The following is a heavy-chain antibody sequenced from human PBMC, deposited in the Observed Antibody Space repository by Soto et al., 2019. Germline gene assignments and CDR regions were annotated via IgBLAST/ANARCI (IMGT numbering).Heavy chain of an antibody. J-gene: IGHJ5*02. Sequence: QVQLVEAGGGVVQPGRSLRLSCTGSGFTFRNNGLHWVRQSPGKRLEWVTVISYDGSHKYYANSVKGRFAISRDNSNNMLYLQRDSLRAEVTAVYYFAKDGAPPYCGRSSWPPVGASWGQVTLVTVSS. CDR2: ISYDGSHK. CDR3: AKDGAPPYCGRSSWPPVGAS. V-gene: IGHV3-30*18. CDR1: GFTFRNNG. D-gene: IGHD2-15*01.